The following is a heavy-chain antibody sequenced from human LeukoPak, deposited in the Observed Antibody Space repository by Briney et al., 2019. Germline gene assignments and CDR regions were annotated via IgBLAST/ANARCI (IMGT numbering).Heavy chain of an antibody. CDR3: ARGLRGYSYGLTYDAFDI. J-gene: IGHJ3*02. Sequence: ASVKVSCKASGYTFTGYYMHWVRQAPGQGLEWMGWINPNSGGTNYAQKFQGRVTMTRDTSISTAYMELSRLRSDDTAVYYCARGLRGYSYGLTYDAFDIWGQGTMVTVSP. CDR2: INPNSGGT. V-gene: IGHV1-2*02. D-gene: IGHD5-18*01. CDR1: GYTFTGYY.